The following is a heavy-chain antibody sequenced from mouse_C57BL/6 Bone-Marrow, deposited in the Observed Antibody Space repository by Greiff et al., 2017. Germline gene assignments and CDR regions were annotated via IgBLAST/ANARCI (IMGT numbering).Heavy chain of an antibody. CDR2: INPNNGGT. V-gene: IGHV1-22*01. D-gene: IGHD1-1*01. J-gene: IGHJ3*01. Sequence: VQLQQSGPELVKPGASVKMSCKASGYTFTDYNMHWVKQSHGKSLEWIGYINPNNGGTSYNQKFKGQATLTVNKSSSTAYMELRSLTSEDSAVYYLSRGYYGSSLAYWGQGTLVTVSA. CDR3: SRGYYGSSLAY. CDR1: GYTFTDYN.